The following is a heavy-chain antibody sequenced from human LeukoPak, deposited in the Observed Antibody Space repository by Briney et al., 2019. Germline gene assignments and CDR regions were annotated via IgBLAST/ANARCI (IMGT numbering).Heavy chain of an antibody. V-gene: IGHV6-1*01. CDR3: ARAEGGGSNTRSTVWLFDY. CDR1: GDSVSSNSAA. CDR2: TYYRSKWYN. J-gene: IGHJ4*02. D-gene: IGHD2-15*01. Sequence: SQTLSLTCAISGDSVSSNSAAWNWIRQSPSRGLEWLGRTYYRSKWYNDYAVSVKSRITINPDTSKNQFSLQLNSVTPEDTAVYYCARAEGGGSNTRSTVWLFDYWGQGTLVTVSS.